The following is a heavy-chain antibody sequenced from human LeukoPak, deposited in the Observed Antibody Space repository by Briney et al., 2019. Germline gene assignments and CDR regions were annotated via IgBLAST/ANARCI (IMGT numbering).Heavy chain of an antibody. J-gene: IGHJ5*02. CDR3: AREGDIVVVSPTNWFDP. V-gene: IGHV1-69*04. D-gene: IGHD2-21*01. CDR1: GGTFSSYA. CDR2: IIPIFGIA. Sequence: SVKVSCKASGGTFSSYAISWVRQAPGQGLEWMGRIIPIFGIANYAQKFQGRVTITADKSTSTAYMELSSLRSEATAVYHCAREGDIVVVSPTNWFDPWGQGTLVTVSS.